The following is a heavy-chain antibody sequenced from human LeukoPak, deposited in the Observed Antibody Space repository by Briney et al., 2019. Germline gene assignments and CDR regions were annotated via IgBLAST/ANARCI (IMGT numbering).Heavy chain of an antibody. CDR3: AKDLSDPYSSGWLPYYFDY. CDR2: ISGSGGST. V-gene: IGHV3-23*01. CDR1: GFTFSSYA. D-gene: IGHD6-19*01. J-gene: IGHJ4*02. Sequence: GGSLRLSCAASGFTFSSYAMSWVRQAPGKGLEWVSAISGSGGSTYYADSVKGRFTISRDNSKTTLYLQMNSLRAEDTAVYYCAKDLSDPYSSGWLPYYFDYGGQGTLVTVSS.